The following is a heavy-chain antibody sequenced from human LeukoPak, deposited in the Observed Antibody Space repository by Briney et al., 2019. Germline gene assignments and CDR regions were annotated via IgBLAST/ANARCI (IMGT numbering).Heavy chain of an antibody. CDR1: GFTFSSYP. Sequence: GGSLRLSCAASGFTFSSYPMHWVRQAPGKGLVWVSRINSDGSSTSYADSVKGRFTISRDNAKNSLYLQMNSLRAEDTAVYYCARALVPYCSGGSCYYYGMDVWGQGTTVTVSS. D-gene: IGHD2-15*01. J-gene: IGHJ6*02. CDR3: ARALVPYCSGGSCYYYGMDV. V-gene: IGHV3-74*01. CDR2: INSDGSST.